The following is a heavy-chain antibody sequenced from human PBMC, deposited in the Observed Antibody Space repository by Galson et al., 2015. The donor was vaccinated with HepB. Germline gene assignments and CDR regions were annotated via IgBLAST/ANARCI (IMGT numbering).Heavy chain of an antibody. V-gene: IGHV3-53*01. CDR1: GFNVSSNY. J-gene: IGHJ4*02. CDR3: ARFSTGTGDD. Sequence: SLRLSCAASGFNVSSNYVSWGRQAPGKGLEWVSVIHSSGNTYYAESVKGRFTISRDNFKNTLYLQMKSLRVEDTAVYYCARFSTGTGDDWGQGTLVTVSS. CDR2: IHSSGNT. D-gene: IGHD3/OR15-3a*01.